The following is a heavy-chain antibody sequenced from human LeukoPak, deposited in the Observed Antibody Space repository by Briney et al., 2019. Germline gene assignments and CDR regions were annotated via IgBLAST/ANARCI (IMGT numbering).Heavy chain of an antibody. CDR3: ARRANTKNANTYYYDIDYYHMDV. J-gene: IGHJ6*03. CDR1: GFTFSGYG. Sequence: GGSLRLSCAASGFTFSGYGMSWVRQAPGKGLGWVANIKQVGSEKYYVDSVKGRFTISRDNAKNSLYLQMNSLRAEDTAVYYCARRANTKNANTYYYDIDYYHMDVWGKGTTVTVSS. D-gene: IGHD3-22*01. CDR2: IKQVGSEK. V-gene: IGHV3-7*01.